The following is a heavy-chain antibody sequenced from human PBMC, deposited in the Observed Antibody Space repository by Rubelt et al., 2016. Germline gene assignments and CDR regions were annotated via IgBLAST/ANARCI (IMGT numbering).Heavy chain of an antibody. D-gene: IGHD1-14*01. CDR3: ASGTSPHWYFDL. CDR2: IYTSGST. J-gene: IGHJ2*01. Sequence: QVQLQESGPGLVKPSETLSLTCTVSGGSISSYNWSWIRQSAGKGLEWIGRIYTSGSTNYNPSLKSGVTRSVDTSKNQFSLKLSSVTAADTAVYYCASGTSPHWYFDLWGRGTLVTVSS. CDR1: GGSISSYN. V-gene: IGHV4-4*07.